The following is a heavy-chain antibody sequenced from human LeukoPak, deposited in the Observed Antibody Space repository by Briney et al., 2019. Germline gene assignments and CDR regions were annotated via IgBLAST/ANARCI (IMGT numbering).Heavy chain of an antibody. CDR1: GFTFSGYW. Sequence: PGGSLRLSCAASGFTFSGYWMHWVRQAPGKGLVWVSRINSDGSSTTYADSVKGRFTISRDNAKNTLYLQMNSLRVEDTAVYYCARGRGGSYHYWGQGTLVTVSS. V-gene: IGHV3-74*01. CDR2: INSDGSST. CDR3: ARGRGGSYHY. J-gene: IGHJ4*02. D-gene: IGHD1-26*01.